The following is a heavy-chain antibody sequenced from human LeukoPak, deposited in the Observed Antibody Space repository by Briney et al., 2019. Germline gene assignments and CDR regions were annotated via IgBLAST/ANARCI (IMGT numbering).Heavy chain of an antibody. V-gene: IGHV1-69*02. CDR2: IIPILGIA. D-gene: IGHD6-25*01. J-gene: IGHJ1*01. Sequence: GASVKVSCKASGGTFSSYTISWVRQAPGQGLEWMGRIIPILGIANYAQKFQGRVTITADKSTSTAYMELSSLRSDDTAVYYCARRIAAAGNIFQHWGQGTLVTVSS. CDR1: GGTFSSYT. CDR3: ARRIAAAGNIFQH.